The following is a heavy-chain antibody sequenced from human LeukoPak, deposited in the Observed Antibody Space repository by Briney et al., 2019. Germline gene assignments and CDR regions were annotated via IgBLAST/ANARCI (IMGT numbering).Heavy chain of an antibody. D-gene: IGHD6-13*01. Sequence: GGSLRLSCTVSGFTFRDYYMSWIRQAPGKGLEWVSSISSSSSYIYYADSVKGRFTISRDNAKNSLYLQMNSLRAEDTAVYYCARGMGSSSSWTHAFDIWGQGTMVTASS. V-gene: IGHV3-11*06. J-gene: IGHJ3*02. CDR2: ISSSSSYI. CDR3: ARGMGSSSSWTHAFDI. CDR1: GFTFRDYY.